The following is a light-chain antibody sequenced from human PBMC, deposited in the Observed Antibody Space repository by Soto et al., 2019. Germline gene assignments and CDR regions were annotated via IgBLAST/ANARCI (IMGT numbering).Light chain of an antibody. J-gene: IGKJ4*01. CDR3: QQRSNWPLT. V-gene: IGKV3-11*01. CDR1: QSVSSL. CDR2: DAS. Sequence: EIVLTQSPATLSLSPGERATLSCRASQSVSSLLAWYQQEPGQAPRLLIYDASSRATGIPTRFSGSGSGTDFTLTISSLEPEAFAVYYCQQRSNWPLTFGGGTKVEIK.